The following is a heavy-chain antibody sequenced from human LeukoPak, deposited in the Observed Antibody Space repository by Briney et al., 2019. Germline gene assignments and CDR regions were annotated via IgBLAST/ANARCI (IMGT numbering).Heavy chain of an antibody. CDR2: MNPNSGNT. CDR1: GYTFTSYD. V-gene: IGHV1-8*01. J-gene: IGHJ3*02. Sequence: ASVKVSCKASGYTFTSYDINWVRQATGQGLGWMGWMNPNSGNTGYAQKFQGRVTMTRNTSISTAYMELSSLRSEDTAVYYCARGLSSFYDFWSGLDDAFDIWGQGTMVTVSS. D-gene: IGHD3-3*01. CDR3: ARGLSSFYDFWSGLDDAFDI.